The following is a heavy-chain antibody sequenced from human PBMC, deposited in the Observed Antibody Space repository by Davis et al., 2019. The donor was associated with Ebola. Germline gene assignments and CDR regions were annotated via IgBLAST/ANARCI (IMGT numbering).Heavy chain of an antibody. J-gene: IGHJ4*02. V-gene: IGHV4-59*08. CDR1: GGSISSYY. Sequence: SETLSLTCTVSGGSISSYYWSWIRQPPGKGLEWIGYIYYSGSTNYNPSLKSRVTISVDTSKNQFSLKLSSVTAADTAVYYCARCIVGADACDYWGQGTLVTVSS. CDR3: ARCIVGADACDY. CDR2: IYYSGST. D-gene: IGHD1-26*01.